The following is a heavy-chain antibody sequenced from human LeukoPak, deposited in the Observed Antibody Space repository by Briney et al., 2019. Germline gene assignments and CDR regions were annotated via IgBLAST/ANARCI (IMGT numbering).Heavy chain of an antibody. CDR2: IRYDGTNK. D-gene: IGHD4-17*01. CDR1: GFTFSTYG. CDR3: VTEVRRPYFDS. J-gene: IGHJ4*02. V-gene: IGHV3-30*02. Sequence: PGGSLRLSCAASGFTFSTYGMQWVRQAPAKGLEWVAFIRYDGTNKYYADSVKGRSTISRDNSKNTLYLQMNSLRPEDTAVYYCVTEVRRPYFDSWGQGTLVTVSS.